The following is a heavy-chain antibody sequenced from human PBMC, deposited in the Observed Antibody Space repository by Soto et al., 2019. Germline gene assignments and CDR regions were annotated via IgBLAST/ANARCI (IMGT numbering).Heavy chain of an antibody. CDR3: ARMASFYCSGGSCYPTYGMDV. Sequence: GGSLRLSCAASGCTCSSYAMHWVRQAPGKGLEWVAVISYDGSNKYYADSVKGRFTISRDNSKNTLYLQMNSLRAEDTAVYYCARMASFYCSGGSCYPTYGMDVWGQGTTVTVSS. J-gene: IGHJ6*02. V-gene: IGHV3-30-3*01. CDR2: ISYDGSNK. D-gene: IGHD2-15*01. CDR1: GCTCSSYA.